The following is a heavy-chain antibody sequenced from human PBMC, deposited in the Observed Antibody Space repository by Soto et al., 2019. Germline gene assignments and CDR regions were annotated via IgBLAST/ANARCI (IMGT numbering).Heavy chain of an antibody. D-gene: IGHD3-22*01. CDR2: IIPIFGTA. J-gene: IGHJ4*02. Sequence: QVQLVQSGAEVKKPGSSVKVSCKASGGTFSSYAISWVRQAPGQGLEWMGGIIPIFGTANYAQKFQGRVTITADETTSTAYMELSSLRSEDTAVYYCARGGFSITMIAGYFDYWGQGTLVTVSS. V-gene: IGHV1-69*01. CDR1: GGTFSSYA. CDR3: ARGGFSITMIAGYFDY.